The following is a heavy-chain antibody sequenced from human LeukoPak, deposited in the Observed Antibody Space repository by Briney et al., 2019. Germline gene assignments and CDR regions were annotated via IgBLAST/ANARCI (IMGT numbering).Heavy chain of an antibody. CDR2: TYYRSKWYN. V-gene: IGHV6-1*01. D-gene: IGHD6-13*01. J-gene: IGHJ5*02. CDR3: TRDQGAAVGTAPWFDP. CDR1: GDSVSSNSVA. Sequence: SQTLSLTCAISGDSVSSNSVAWNWIRQSPSRGLEWLGRTYYRSKWYNTYAASVKSRITINPDTSKNQFSLQLNSVTPEDTAVYYCTRDQGAAVGTAPWFDPRGQGTLVTVSS.